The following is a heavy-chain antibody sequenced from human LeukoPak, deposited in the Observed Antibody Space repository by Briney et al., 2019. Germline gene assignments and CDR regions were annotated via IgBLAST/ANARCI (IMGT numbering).Heavy chain of an antibody. CDR3: AKDTWAYYDSSGYYSVPDY. J-gene: IGHJ4*02. Sequence: GGSLRLSCAASGFTFSSYAMSWVRQAPGKGLEWVSAISGSGGSTYYADSVKGRFTISRDNSKNTLYLQMNSLRAEDTAVYYCAKDTWAYYDSSGYYSVPDYWAREPWSPSPQ. CDR2: ISGSGGST. D-gene: IGHD3-22*01. V-gene: IGHV3-23*01. CDR1: GFTFSSYA.